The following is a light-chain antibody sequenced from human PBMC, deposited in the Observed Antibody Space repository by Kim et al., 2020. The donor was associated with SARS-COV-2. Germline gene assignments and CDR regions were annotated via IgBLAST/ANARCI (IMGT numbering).Light chain of an antibody. Sequence: VARGQTASISCAGDKGGDKCGCWHQQKPGPPLVLVIYEDSRRPSGSHGRFCATNAGNTAIMTSRGTQAMDEADYCCQAGGSSTGVFGGGTQLTVL. V-gene: IGLV3-1*01. CDR1: KGGDKC. CDR2: EDS. CDR3: QAGGSSTGV. J-gene: IGLJ3*02.